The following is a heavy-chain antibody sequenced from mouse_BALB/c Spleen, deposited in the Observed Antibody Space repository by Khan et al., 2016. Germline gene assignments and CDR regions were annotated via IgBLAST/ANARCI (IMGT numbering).Heavy chain of an antibody. CDR3: ERDGYDGCFAY. CDR1: GYSITSGYF. Sequence: EVQLLESGPGLVKPSQSLSLTCSVTGYSITSGYFWNWIRQFPGNKLEWMGYISYDGYNDYNPSLKNRIPITRDTSKNQLFLKLNSVTTEDTATYWWERDGYDGCFAYWGQGTLVTVSA. D-gene: IGHD2-2*01. J-gene: IGHJ3*01. V-gene: IGHV3-6*02. CDR2: ISYDGYN.